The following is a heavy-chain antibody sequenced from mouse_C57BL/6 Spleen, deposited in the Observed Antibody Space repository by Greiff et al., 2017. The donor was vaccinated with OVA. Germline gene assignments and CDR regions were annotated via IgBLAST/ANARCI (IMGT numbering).Heavy chain of an antibody. CDR3: ARSHITTVVGGFDD. CDR2: IYPGDGDT. Sequence: QVQLQQSGPELVKPGASVKISCKASGYAFSSSWMNWVKQRPGKGLEWIGRIYPGDGDTNYNGKFKGKATLTADNSSSTAYMQLSSLTSEDSAVYFCARSHITTVVGGFDDWGKGTTLTVSS. V-gene: IGHV1-82*01. CDR1: GYAFSSSW. D-gene: IGHD1-1*01. J-gene: IGHJ2*01.